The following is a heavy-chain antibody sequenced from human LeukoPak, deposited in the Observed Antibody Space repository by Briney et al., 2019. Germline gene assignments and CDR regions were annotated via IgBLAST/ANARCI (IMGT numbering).Heavy chain of an antibody. V-gene: IGHV3-23*01. CDR1: GFTFSSYA. Sequence: GRSLRLSCAASGFTFSSYAMSWVRQAPGKGLEWVSAISGSGGSTYYADSVKGRFTISRDNSKNTLYLQMNSLRAEDTAVYYCANNMYAVITTPLRYWGQGTLVTVSS. CDR3: ANNMYAVITTPLRY. D-gene: IGHD3-22*01. J-gene: IGHJ4*02. CDR2: ISGSGGST.